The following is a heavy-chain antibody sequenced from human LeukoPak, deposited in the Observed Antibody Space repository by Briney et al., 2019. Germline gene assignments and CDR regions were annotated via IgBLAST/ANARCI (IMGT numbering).Heavy chain of an antibody. Sequence: GGSLRLSCAASGFTFSSYSMNWVRQAPGKGLEWVSSISSSSSYIYYADSVKGRFTISRDNAKNSLYLQMNSLRAEDTAVYYWARGLDQLRFFAWPLAYGGKEPLVTVPS. CDR2: ISSSSSYI. D-gene: IGHD3-9*01. CDR3: ARGLDQLRFFAWPLAY. CDR1: GFTFSSYS. V-gene: IGHV3-21*06. J-gene: IGHJ4*02.